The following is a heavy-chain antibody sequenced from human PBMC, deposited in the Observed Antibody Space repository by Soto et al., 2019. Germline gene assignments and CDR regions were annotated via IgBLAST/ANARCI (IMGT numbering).Heavy chain of an antibody. D-gene: IGHD3-16*01. Sequence: PGEPLRISCQGSGYRSTSSWIGWVRQMPGKGLEWLGKVYPSDSDVRYSPSFEGRVTISADNSINTAYLHLLNLKASDTAIYYCTKGATSPFDFWWQGTRVTVTS. CDR1: GYRSTSSW. V-gene: IGHV5-51*01. J-gene: IGHJ4*02. CDR2: VYPSDSDV. CDR3: TKGATSPFDF.